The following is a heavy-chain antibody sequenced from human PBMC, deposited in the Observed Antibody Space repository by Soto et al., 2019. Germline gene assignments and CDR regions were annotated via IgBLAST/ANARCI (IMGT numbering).Heavy chain of an antibody. CDR3: ARESTSMVRGVPGGFDP. D-gene: IGHD3-10*01. J-gene: IGHJ5*02. CDR2: ISYDGRNK. V-gene: IGHV3-30*04. Sequence: PGGSLRLSCAASGFTFSSYAMHWVRQAPGKGLEWVALISYDGRNKYYADSVKGRFTISRDNSKNTLYLQMNSLRAEDTAVYYCARESTSMVRGVPGGFDPWGQGTLVTVSS. CDR1: GFTFSSYA.